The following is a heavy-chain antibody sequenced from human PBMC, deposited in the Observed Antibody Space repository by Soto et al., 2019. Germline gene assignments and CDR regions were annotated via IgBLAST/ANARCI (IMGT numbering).Heavy chain of an antibody. Sequence: LRLSCAASGFTFSSYGMHWVRQAPGKGLEWVAVISYDGSNKYYADSVKGRFTISRDNSKNTLYLQMNSLRAEDTAVYYCAKDGDCGGDCYPNYYYYGMDVWGQGTTVTVSS. J-gene: IGHJ6*02. CDR1: GFTFSSYG. CDR3: AKDGDCGGDCYPNYYYYGMDV. V-gene: IGHV3-30*18. D-gene: IGHD2-21*02. CDR2: ISYDGSNK.